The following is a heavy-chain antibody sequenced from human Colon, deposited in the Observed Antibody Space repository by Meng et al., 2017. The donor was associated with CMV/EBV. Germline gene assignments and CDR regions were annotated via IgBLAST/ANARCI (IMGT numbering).Heavy chain of an antibody. J-gene: IGHJ4*02. D-gene: IGHD7-27*01. Sequence: SETLSLTCSVSGGSIGSYYWHWVRQSPGKGLEGIGNIYYTGSTKYNPSLESRLTISVDTSRNQFSLKLSSVTAADTAVYYCARDKGWGSREFDNWGQGMLVTVSS. CDR3: ARDKGWGSREFDN. CDR2: IYYTGST. V-gene: IGHV4-59*01. CDR1: GGSIGSYY.